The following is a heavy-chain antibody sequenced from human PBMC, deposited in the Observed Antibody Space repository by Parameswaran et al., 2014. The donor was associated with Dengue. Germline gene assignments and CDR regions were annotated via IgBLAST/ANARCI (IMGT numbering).Heavy chain of an antibody. J-gene: IGHJ6*02. V-gene: IGHV4-30-4*01. Sequence: RWIRQPPGKGLESIGYMHYSGSTYYSPSLQSRVSISVDRSKNQFSLKLSSVTAADTAVYYCARVGPTNSEYFHFAMDVWGQGTTVTVSS. CDR3: ARVGPTNSEYFHFAMDV. D-gene: IGHD1-26*01. CDR2: MHYSGST.